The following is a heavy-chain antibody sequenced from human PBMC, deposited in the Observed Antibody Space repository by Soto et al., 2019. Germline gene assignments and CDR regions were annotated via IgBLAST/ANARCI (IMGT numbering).Heavy chain of an antibody. CDR3: ARDRPFQEQQLVLPGAFDI. V-gene: IGHV4-59*01. Sequence: SETLSLTSTVSGGSISSYYWSWIRQPPGKGLEWIGYIYYSGNTNYNPSLKSRVTISVDTSKNQFSLKLSSVTAADTAVYYCARDRPFQEQQLVLPGAFDIWGQGAMVTVSS. CDR2: IYYSGNT. CDR1: GGSISSYY. J-gene: IGHJ3*02. D-gene: IGHD6-13*01.